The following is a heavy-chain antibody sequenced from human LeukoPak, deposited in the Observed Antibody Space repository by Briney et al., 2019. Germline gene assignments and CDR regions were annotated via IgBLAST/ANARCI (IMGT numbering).Heavy chain of an antibody. CDR3: ARDDALGDNALDI. Sequence: GGSLRLSCAASGFTFSSYGMHWVRQAPGKGLEWVAVILNDGSQEKYADSVKGRFTVSRDNSKNTLFLQMNSLRAEDTAVYYCARDDALGDNALDIWGQGTMVTVSS. V-gene: IGHV3-33*01. CDR2: ILNDGSQE. D-gene: IGHD3-16*01. J-gene: IGHJ3*02. CDR1: GFTFSSYG.